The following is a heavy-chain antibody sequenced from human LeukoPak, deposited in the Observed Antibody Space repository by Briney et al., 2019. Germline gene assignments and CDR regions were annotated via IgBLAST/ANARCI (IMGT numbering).Heavy chain of an antibody. J-gene: IGHJ6*03. CDR2: INPSGGST. V-gene: IGHV1-46*01. Sequence: GASVKVSCKASGYIFTSYYMHWVRQAPGQGLEWMGIINPSGGSTSYAQKFQGRVTMTRDMSTSTVYMELSSLRSEDTAVYYCASAVGQWLVGYYYYYYMDVWGKGTTVTVSS. CDR1: GYIFTSYY. D-gene: IGHD6-19*01. CDR3: ASAVGQWLVGYYYYYYMDV.